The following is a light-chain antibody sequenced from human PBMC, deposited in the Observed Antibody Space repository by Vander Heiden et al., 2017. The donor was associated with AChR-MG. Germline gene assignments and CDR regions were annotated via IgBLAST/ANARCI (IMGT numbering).Light chain of an antibody. Sequence: SYELTQPPSVSVSPGQTARITCSADVLSKQSVYWYQQRPGQAPVVVSCKDIERPSGISERFAGSRSGTTVKLNISGVQPEDEAAYYGQSAAITGTSEVFGAGTKVTVL. J-gene: IGLJ1*01. CDR3: QSAAITGTSEV. CDR1: VLSKQS. V-gene: IGLV3-25*03. CDR2: KDI.